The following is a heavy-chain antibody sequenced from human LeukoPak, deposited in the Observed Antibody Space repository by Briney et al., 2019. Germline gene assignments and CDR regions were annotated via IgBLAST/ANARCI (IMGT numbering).Heavy chain of an antibody. J-gene: IGHJ4*02. CDR1: GFTSSDYY. CDR3: FRVRDDYTYFDC. D-gene: IGHD4-11*01. Sequence: GGSLRLSCAVSGFTSSDYYMSWVRQAPGKGMECVSYISSDSSYTNYADSVRGRFTISRDHAKNSLYLQMNSLRAEDTAVYYCFRVRDDYTYFDCWGQGTLVTVSS. V-gene: IGHV3-11*06. CDR2: ISSDSSYT.